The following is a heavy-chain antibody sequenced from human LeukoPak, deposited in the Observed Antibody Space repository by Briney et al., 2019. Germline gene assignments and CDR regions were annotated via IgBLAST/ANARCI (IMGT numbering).Heavy chain of an antibody. D-gene: IGHD3-10*01. CDR1: GGSISSGGYY. CDR2: IYYSGST. V-gene: IGHV4-30-4*01. Sequence: SQTLSLTCTVSGGSISSGGYYWSWIRQPPGKGLEWIVYIYYSGSTYYNPSPKSRVTISVDTSKNQFSLKLSSVTAADTAVYYCARSGFGDLLGFFDYWGQGTLVTVSS. J-gene: IGHJ4*02. CDR3: ARSGFGDLLGFFDY.